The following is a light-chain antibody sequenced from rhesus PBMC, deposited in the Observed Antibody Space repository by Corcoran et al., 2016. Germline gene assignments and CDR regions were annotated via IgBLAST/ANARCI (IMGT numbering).Light chain of an antibody. J-gene: IGKJ2*01. CDR2: KAS. CDR1: QGISSW. CDR3: QQYSSRPYS. V-gene: IGKV1-22*01. Sequence: DIPMTQSPSSLSASVGDTVTITCRASQGISSWLAWYQQKPGKAPKLMIYKASSLQSGVPSRFSVSGTGTDFTPTISSRQSEDFATYYCQQYSSRPYSFGQGTKVEIK.